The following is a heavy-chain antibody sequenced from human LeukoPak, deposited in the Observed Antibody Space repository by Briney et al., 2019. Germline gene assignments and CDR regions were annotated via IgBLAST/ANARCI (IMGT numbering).Heavy chain of an antibody. D-gene: IGHD3-16*01. CDR3: AKDSGGSCLVSEIDY. CDR2: VRFDGINE. Sequence: GGSLRLSCAASGFTFSNSGMHRVRQAPGNGLEWVAFVRFDGINEYYTDSVKGRFAISRDNSKNTLYLQMNSLRAEDTAVYYCAKDSGGSCLVSEIDYWGQGTLVTVSS. J-gene: IGHJ4*02. CDR1: GFTFSNSG. V-gene: IGHV3-30*02.